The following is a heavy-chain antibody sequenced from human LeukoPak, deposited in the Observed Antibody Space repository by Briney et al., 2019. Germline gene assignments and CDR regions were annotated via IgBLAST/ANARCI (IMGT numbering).Heavy chain of an antibody. CDR1: GYTFTSYG. D-gene: IGHD3-9*01. J-gene: IGHJ4*02. V-gene: IGHV1-18*01. Sequence: GSVKVSCKASGYTFTSYGISWVRQAPGQGLEWMGWISAYNGNTNYAQKLQGRVTMTTDTSTSTAYMELRSLRSDDTAAYYCARGGYDILTGYYLYWGQGTLVTVSS. CDR2: ISAYNGNT. CDR3: ARGGYDILTGYYLY.